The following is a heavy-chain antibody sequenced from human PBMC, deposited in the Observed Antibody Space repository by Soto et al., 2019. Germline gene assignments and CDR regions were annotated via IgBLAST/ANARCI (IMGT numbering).Heavy chain of an antibody. D-gene: IGHD3-22*01. Sequence: QVQLVQSGAEVKKPGSSVKVSCKASGGTFSSYTISWVRQAPGQGLEWMGRIIPILGIANYAQKFQGRVTITADKSTSTAYMELSSLRSEDTAVYYCARWLRRFNAFDSWGQGTMVTVSS. V-gene: IGHV1-69*02. CDR2: IIPILGIA. CDR3: ARWLRRFNAFDS. J-gene: IGHJ3*02. CDR1: GGTFSSYT.